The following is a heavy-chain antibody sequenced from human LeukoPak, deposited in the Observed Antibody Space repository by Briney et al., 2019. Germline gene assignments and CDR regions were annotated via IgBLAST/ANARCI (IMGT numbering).Heavy chain of an antibody. CDR1: GGSISSYY. D-gene: IGHD6-13*01. CDR3: AREEVAAAGRALDP. J-gene: IGHJ5*02. Sequence: SETLSLTCTVSGGSISSYYWSWIRQPPGKGLEWIGEINHSGSTNYNPSLKSRVTISVDTSKNQFSLKLNSVTAADTAVYYCAREEVAAAGRALDPWGQGTLVTVSS. V-gene: IGHV4-34*01. CDR2: INHSGST.